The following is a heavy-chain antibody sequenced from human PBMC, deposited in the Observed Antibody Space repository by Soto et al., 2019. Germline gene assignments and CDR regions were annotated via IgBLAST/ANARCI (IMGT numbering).Heavy chain of an antibody. CDR2: IYYSGST. D-gene: IGHD3-10*01. V-gene: IGHV4-30-4*01. CDR1: GGSISSGDYY. CDR3: AREGVSGDYYYGMDV. Sequence: TLSLTCTVSGGSISSGDYYWSWIRQPPGKGLEWIGYIYYSGSTYYNPSLKSRVTISVDTSKNQFSLKLSSVTAADTAVYYCAREGVSGDYYYGMDVWGQGTTVTVSS. J-gene: IGHJ6*02.